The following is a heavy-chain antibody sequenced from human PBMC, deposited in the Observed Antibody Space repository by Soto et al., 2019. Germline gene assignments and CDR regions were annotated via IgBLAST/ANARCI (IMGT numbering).Heavy chain of an antibody. Sequence: EVQLVESGGGLVQPGGSLRLSCAASGFTFSSYWMHWVRQAPGKGLVWVSRINSDGSSTSDADSVKGRFTISIDNAKNTLYLQMNNLRAEDTAVYYCARQGIAGATRDLCWVQGTLVTFSS. D-gene: IGHD1-26*01. CDR2: INSDGSST. J-gene: IGHJ4*02. V-gene: IGHV3-74*01. CDR1: GFTFSSYW. CDR3: ARQGIAGATRDLC.